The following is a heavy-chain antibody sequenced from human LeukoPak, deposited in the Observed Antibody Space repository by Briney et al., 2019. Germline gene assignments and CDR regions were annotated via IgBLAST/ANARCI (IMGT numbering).Heavy chain of an antibody. CDR3: ARIVRLGYSDGMDV. CDR1: GGSISSYY. J-gene: IGHJ6*02. Sequence: SETLSLTCTVSGGSISSYYWSWIRQPPGKGLEWIGYIYYSGSTNYNPSLKSRVTISVDTSKNQFSLKLSSVTAADTAVYYCARIVRLGYSDGMDVWGQGTTVTVYS. V-gene: IGHV4-59*01. D-gene: IGHD2-15*01. CDR2: IYYSGST.